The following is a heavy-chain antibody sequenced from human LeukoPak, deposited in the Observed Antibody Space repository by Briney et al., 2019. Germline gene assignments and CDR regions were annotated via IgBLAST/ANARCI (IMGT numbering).Heavy chain of an antibody. J-gene: IGHJ4*02. CDR3: ARGLFRTKVVAAKLLDY. CDR1: GGSFSGYY. Sequence: SETLSLTCAVYGGSFSGYYWSWIRQPPGKGLEWIGEINHSGSTNYNPSLKSRVTISVDTSKNQFSLKLSSVTAADTAVYYCARGLFRTKVVAAKLLDYWGQGTLVTVSS. V-gene: IGHV4-34*01. CDR2: INHSGST. D-gene: IGHD2-15*01.